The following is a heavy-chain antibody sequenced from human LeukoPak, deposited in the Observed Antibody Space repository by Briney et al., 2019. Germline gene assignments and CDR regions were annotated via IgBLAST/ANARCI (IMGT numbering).Heavy chain of an antibody. Sequence: AGGSLRLFCAASGFTPSNYDMNWVRQAPGKGLEWVSSISTSSRYIYYKDSVRGRFTISRDDAKNSLHLEMNSLRAEDTAVYYCARADCSSSTCYLRRSWFDPWGQGTLVTVSS. CDR3: ARADCSSSTCYLRRSWFDP. CDR1: GFTPSNYD. V-gene: IGHV3-21*01. D-gene: IGHD2-2*01. CDR2: ISTSSRYI. J-gene: IGHJ5*02.